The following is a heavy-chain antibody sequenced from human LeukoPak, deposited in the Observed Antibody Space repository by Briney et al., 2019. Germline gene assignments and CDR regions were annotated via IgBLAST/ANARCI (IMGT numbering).Heavy chain of an antibody. CDR3: ASVIQWLLQPWGAFDI. J-gene: IGHJ3*02. D-gene: IGHD6-19*01. CDR2: ISSSGSTV. CDR1: GFTFSSYE. Sequence: GGSLRLSCAASGFTFSSYEMNWVRQAPGKGLEWVSYISSSGSTVYYADSVKGRFTISRDNAKNSLYLQMNSLRAEDTAVYYCASVIQWLLQPWGAFDIWGQGTMVTVSS. V-gene: IGHV3-48*03.